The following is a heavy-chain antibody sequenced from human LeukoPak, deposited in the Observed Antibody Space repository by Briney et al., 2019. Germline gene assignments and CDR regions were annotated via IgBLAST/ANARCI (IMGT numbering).Heavy chain of an antibody. CDR2: ITSNGGSA. Sequence: GGSLRLSCAASGFTFSSYTMHWVRQAPGKGLEYVSAITSNGGSAYYANSVKGRFTISRDNSKNTLYLQMGSLRAEDMAVYYCARRGAVSGGSDYWGQGTLVTVSS. CDR1: GFTFSSYT. V-gene: IGHV3-64*01. J-gene: IGHJ4*02. D-gene: IGHD3-16*01. CDR3: ARRGAVSGGSDY.